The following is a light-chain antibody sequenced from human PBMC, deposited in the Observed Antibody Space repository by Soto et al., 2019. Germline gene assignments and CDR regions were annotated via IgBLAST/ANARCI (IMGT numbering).Light chain of an antibody. CDR2: DNN. J-gene: IGLJ2*01. Sequence: QSVLTQPPSVSAAPGQKVTISCSGSSSNIGNNYVSWYQQLPATAPKLLIYDNNKRPSGIPDRFSGSKSGTSATLGITGLRTGDEADYYCGTWDSSLSAVVFGGGTKLTVL. V-gene: IGLV1-51*01. CDR3: GTWDSSLSAVV. CDR1: SSNIGNNY.